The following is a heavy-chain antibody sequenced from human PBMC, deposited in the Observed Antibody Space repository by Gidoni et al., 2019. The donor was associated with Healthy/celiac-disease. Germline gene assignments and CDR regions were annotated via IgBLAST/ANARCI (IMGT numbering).Heavy chain of an antibody. D-gene: IGHD5-18*01. CDR3: ARDWVLVDTAMDDYYYYYGMDV. J-gene: IGHJ6*02. CDR2: IYSGGST. CDR1: GFTVSRNY. Sequence: EVQLVESGGGLVQPGGSLRLSCAASGFTVSRNYMSWVRQAPGKGLEWVSVIYSGGSTYYADSVKGRFTISRDNSKNTLYLQMNSLRAEDTAVYYCARDWVLVDTAMDDYYYYYGMDVWGQGTTVTVSS. V-gene: IGHV3-66*02.